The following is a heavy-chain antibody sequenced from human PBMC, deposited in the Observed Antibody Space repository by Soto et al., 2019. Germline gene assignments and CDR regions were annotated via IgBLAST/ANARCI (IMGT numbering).Heavy chain of an antibody. V-gene: IGHV4-59*01. D-gene: IGHD5-18*01. CDR3: ARDRGTAMVGEPFYWIDP. CDR2: IYYSGST. Sequence: SETLSLTCTVSGGSISSYYWSWIRQPPGKGLEWIGYIYYSGSTNYNPSLKSRVTISVDTSKNQFSLKLSSVTAADTAVYYCARDRGTAMVGEPFYWIDPWGQGTLVTVSS. CDR1: GGSISSYY. J-gene: IGHJ5*02.